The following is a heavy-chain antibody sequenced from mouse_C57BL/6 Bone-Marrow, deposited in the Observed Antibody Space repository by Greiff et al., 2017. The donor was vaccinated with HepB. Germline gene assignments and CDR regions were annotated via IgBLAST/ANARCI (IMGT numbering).Heavy chain of an antibody. Sequence: QVQLQQPGTELVKPGASVKLSCKASGYTFTSYWMHWVKQRPGQGLEWIGNINPSNGGTNYNEKFKSKATLTVDKSSSTAYMQLSSLTSEDSAVYYCARWAWGKAGYWYFDVWGTGTTVTVSS. CDR3: ARWAWGKAGYWYFDV. J-gene: IGHJ1*03. CDR2: INPSNGGT. D-gene: IGHD2-1*01. V-gene: IGHV1-53*01. CDR1: GYTFTSYW.